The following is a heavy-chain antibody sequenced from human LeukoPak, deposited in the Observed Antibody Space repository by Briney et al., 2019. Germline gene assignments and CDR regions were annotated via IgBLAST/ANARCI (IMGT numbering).Heavy chain of an antibody. V-gene: IGHV1-24*01. CDR3: TTGRRYQLYDY. J-gene: IGHJ4*02. CDR1: GNTLTELS. Sequence: GASVKVSCKVFGNTLTELSMHWVRQAPGKGLESMGGFAPEDGEAIYAQQFQGRLTMTEDTSTDTAYMELSSLTSEDTAVYYCTTGRRYQLYDYWGQGTLVTVSS. D-gene: IGHD1-1*01. CDR2: FAPEDGEA.